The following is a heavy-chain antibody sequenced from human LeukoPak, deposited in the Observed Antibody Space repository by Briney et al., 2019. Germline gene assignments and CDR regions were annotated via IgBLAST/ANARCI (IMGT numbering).Heavy chain of an antibody. J-gene: IGHJ4*02. D-gene: IGHD6-13*01. Sequence: GASVTVSCKASGYTFTGYYMHWVRQAPGQGLEWMGWINPNSGGTNYAQKFQGRVTMTRDTSISTAYMELSRLRSDDTAVYYCARDLSNSSSWYYFDYWGQGTLVTVSS. CDR1: GYTFTGYY. CDR2: INPNSGGT. V-gene: IGHV1-2*02. CDR3: ARDLSNSSSWYYFDY.